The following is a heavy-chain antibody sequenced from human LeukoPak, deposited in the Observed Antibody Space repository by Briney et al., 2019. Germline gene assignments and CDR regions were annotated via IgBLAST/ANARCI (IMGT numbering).Heavy chain of an antibody. Sequence: PGGSLRLSCAASGFTFSSYWMSWVRQAPGKGLEWVANIKQDGSEKYYVDSVKGRFTISRDNAKNSLYLQMNSLRAEDTAVYYCARVGIAVAGTGNYFDYWGQGTLVTVSS. CDR2: IKQDGSEK. J-gene: IGHJ4*02. CDR1: GFTFSSYW. D-gene: IGHD6-19*01. V-gene: IGHV3-7*01. CDR3: ARVGIAVAGTGNYFDY.